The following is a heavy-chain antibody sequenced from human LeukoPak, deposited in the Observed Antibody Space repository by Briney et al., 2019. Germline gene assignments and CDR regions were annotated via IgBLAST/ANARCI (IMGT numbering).Heavy chain of an antibody. CDR3: ARDKSSSWYGYYYYGMDV. Sequence: GGSLRLSCAASRFTFSNYGVNWVRQAPGKGLEWVSSISSSSSYIHYADSVKGRFTISRDNAKNSLYLQMNSLRAEDTAVYYCARDKSSSWYGYYYYGMDVWGQGTTVTVSS. V-gene: IGHV3-21*01. CDR1: RFTFSNYG. J-gene: IGHJ6*02. D-gene: IGHD6-13*01. CDR2: ISSSSSYI.